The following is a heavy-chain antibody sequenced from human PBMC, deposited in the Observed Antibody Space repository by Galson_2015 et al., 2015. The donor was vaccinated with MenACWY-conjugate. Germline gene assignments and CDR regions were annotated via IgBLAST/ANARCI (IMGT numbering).Heavy chain of an antibody. CDR2: IRYDASNN. CDR3: AKDGVWGSYRYTYFDY. CDR1: GFTFSNCG. Sequence: SLRLSCAASGFTFSNCGMHWVRQAPGKGLEWVAFIRYDASNNSYADSVKGRFTISRGNAKNTLYLQMSSLRPDDTAVFYCAKDGVWGSYRYTYFDYWGQGTLVTVSS. D-gene: IGHD3-16*02. J-gene: IGHJ4*02. V-gene: IGHV3-30*02.